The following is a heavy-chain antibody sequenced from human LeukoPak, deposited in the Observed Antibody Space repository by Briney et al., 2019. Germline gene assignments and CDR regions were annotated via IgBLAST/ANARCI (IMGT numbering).Heavy chain of an antibody. Sequence: PSETLSLTCTVSGGSISSGSYYWSWIRQPAGKGLEWIGRIYTSGSTNYNPSLKSRVTISVDTSKNQFSLKLSSVTAADTAVYYCASYGDYVPAFDIWGQGTMVTVSS. CDR1: GGSISSGSYY. J-gene: IGHJ3*02. CDR3: ASYGDYVPAFDI. CDR2: IYTSGST. D-gene: IGHD4-17*01. V-gene: IGHV4-61*02.